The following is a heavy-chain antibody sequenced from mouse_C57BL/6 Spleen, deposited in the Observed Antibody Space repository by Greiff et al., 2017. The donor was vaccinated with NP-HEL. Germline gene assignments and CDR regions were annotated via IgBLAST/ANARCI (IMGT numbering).Heavy chain of an antibody. CDR3: ARAGDYDYDVGAMDY. J-gene: IGHJ4*01. CDR2: ISSGGSYT. Sequence: EVMLVESGGDLVKPGGSLKLSCAASGFTFSSYGMSWVRQTPDKRLEWVATISSGGSYTYYPDRVKGRFTISRDNAKNTLYLQMSSLKSEDTAMYYCARAGDYDYDVGAMDYWGQGTSVTVSS. V-gene: IGHV5-6*01. D-gene: IGHD2-4*01. CDR1: GFTFSSYG.